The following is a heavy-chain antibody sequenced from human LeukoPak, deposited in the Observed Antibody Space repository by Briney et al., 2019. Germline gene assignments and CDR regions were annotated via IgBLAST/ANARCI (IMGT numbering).Heavy chain of an antibody. D-gene: IGHD2/OR15-2a*01. CDR2: INSDGSWT. Sequence: GGSLRLSCAASGNYWMHWVRQAPRKGLVWVSHINSDGSWTSYADSVKGRFTISKDNAKNTVYLRMNSLRAEDTAVYYCVSFYETYWGRGTLVTVSS. V-gene: IGHV3-74*01. J-gene: IGHJ4*02. CDR3: VSFYETY. CDR1: GNYW.